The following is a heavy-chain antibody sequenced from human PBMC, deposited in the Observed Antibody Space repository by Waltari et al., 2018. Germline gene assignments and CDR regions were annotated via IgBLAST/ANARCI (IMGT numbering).Heavy chain of an antibody. CDR1: GFTVSSNY. CDR2: IYSGGTT. V-gene: IGHV3-53*01. CDR3: AREHYGGGF. Sequence: EVQLVESGGGLIQPGGSLRLSCAASGFTVSSNYMTWFRQAPGKGLEWVSVIYSGGTTYYADSVKGRFTISRDNSKNTVYLQLNSLTVEDTAVYYCAREHYGGGFWGQGTLVTVSS. D-gene: IGHD4-17*01. J-gene: IGHJ4*02.